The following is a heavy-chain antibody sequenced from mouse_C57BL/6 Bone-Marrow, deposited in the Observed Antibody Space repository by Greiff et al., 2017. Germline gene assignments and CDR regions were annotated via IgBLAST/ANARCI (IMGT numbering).Heavy chain of an antibody. CDR1: GYTFTSYD. CDR2: IYPRDGST. Sequence: QVQLKQSGPELVKPGASVKLSCKASGYTFTSYDINWVKQRPGQGLEWIGWIYPRDGSTKYNEKFKGKATLTVDTSSSTAYMELHSLTSEDSAVYFCARAGYYGSSPYAMDYWGQGTSVTVSS. J-gene: IGHJ4*01. V-gene: IGHV1-85*01. CDR3: ARAGYYGSSPYAMDY. D-gene: IGHD1-1*01.